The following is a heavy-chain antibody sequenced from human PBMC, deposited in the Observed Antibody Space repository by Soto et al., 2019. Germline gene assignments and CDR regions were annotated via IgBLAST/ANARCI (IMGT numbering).Heavy chain of an antibody. CDR1: GYTFTSYD. V-gene: IGHV1-8*01. D-gene: IGHD3-3*01. Sequence: QVQLVQSGAEVKKPGASVKVSCKASGYTFTSYDINWVRQATGQGLEWMGWMNPNSGNTGYAQKFQGRVTMTRNTSISTAYMELSSLRSEDTAVYYCARAHDFWSGFYYYYGMDVWGQGTTVTVSS. CDR3: ARAHDFWSGFYYYYGMDV. J-gene: IGHJ6*02. CDR2: MNPNSGNT.